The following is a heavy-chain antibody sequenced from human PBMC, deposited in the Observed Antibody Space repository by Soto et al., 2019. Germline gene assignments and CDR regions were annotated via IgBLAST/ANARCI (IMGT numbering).Heavy chain of an antibody. D-gene: IGHD2-8*01. Sequence: PGGSLRLSCAASGFTFSSYGMHWVRQAPGKGLAWVAVISYDGSNKYYADSVKGRFTISRDNSKNTLYLQMNSLRAEDTAVYYCSPGGGVELRFDPWGQGTLVTVSS. J-gene: IGHJ5*02. CDR1: GFTFSSYG. V-gene: IGHV3-30*03. CDR3: SPGGGVELRFDP. CDR2: ISYDGSNK.